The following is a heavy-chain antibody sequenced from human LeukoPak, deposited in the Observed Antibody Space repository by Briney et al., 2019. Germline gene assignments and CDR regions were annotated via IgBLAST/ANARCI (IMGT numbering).Heavy chain of an antibody. CDR1: GYTFTSYG. J-gene: IGHJ4*02. Sequence: ASVKVSCKASGYTFTSYGISWVRQAPGPGLEWMGWISAYNGNTNYAQKLQGGVTVTTETSTSTAYVELRSLRSDDTAVYYCARDHPAYCGGDCPPQNYWGQGTLVTVSS. D-gene: IGHD2-21*02. CDR2: ISAYNGNT. CDR3: ARDHPAYCGGDCPPQNY. V-gene: IGHV1-18*01.